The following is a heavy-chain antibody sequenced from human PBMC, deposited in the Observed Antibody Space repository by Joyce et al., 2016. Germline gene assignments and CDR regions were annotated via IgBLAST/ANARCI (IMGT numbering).Heavy chain of an antibody. V-gene: IGHV3-30-3*01. D-gene: IGHD4-11*01. CDR3: VREGDSNYDSYYYGMDV. CDR2: ISYDGSNK. CDR1: GFTFGSHA. Sequence: QVQLVESGGGVVQPGRSLRLSCAASGFTFGSHAMHWVRQAPGKGLGWVAVISYDGSNKQYTDSVKGRFTISRDNSKNTLYLQMISLRAEDTAVYYCVREGDSNYDSYYYGMDVWGQGTTVTVSS. J-gene: IGHJ6*02.